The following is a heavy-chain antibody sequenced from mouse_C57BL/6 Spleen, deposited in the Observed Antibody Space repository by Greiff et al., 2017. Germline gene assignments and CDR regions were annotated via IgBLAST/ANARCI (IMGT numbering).Heavy chain of an antibody. CDR3: ARRDYGSSVDY. V-gene: IGHV1-50*01. CDR2: IDPSDSYT. CDR1: GYTFTSYW. D-gene: IGHD1-1*01. Sequence: QVQLQQPGAELVKPGASVKLSCKASGYTFTSYWMQWVKQRPGRGLEWIGEIDPSDSYTNYNQKFKGKATLTVDTSSSTAYMQLSSLTSEYSAVYYCARRDYGSSVDYWGQGTTLTVSS. J-gene: IGHJ2*01.